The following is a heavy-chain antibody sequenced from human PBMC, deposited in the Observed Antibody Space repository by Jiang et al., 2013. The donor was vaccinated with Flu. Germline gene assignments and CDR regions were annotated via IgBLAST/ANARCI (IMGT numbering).Heavy chain of an antibody. CDR3: ARDSREVQLLWFGESPFDY. CDR2: ISAYNGNT. Sequence: GAEVKKPGASVKVSCKASGYTFTSYDVMWVRQAPGQGLEWMGWISAYNGNTNYAQKLQGRVTMTTDTSTSTAYMELRSLRSDDTAVYYCARDSREVQLLWFGESPFDYWGQGTLVTVSS. D-gene: IGHD3-10*01. J-gene: IGHJ4*02. CDR1: GYTFTSYD. V-gene: IGHV1-18*01.